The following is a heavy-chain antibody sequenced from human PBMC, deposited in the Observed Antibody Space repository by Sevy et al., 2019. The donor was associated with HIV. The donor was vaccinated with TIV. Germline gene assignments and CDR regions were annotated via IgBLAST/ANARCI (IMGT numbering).Heavy chain of an antibody. CDR1: GFTFSSYV. Sequence: GGSLRLSCAASGFTFSSYVMHWVRQAPGKGLEWVALIWYDGTIKYYADSVKGRFTISRDNSKDILFLQMNSLTPEDTAVYYCARGGGYSGGDCYSIDYWGQGALVTVSS. CDR3: ARGGGYSGGDCYSIDY. CDR2: IWYDGTIK. D-gene: IGHD2-21*02. J-gene: IGHJ4*02. V-gene: IGHV3-33*08.